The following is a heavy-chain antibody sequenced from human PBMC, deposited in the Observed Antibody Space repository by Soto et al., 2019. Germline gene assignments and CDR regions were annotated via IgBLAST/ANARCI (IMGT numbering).Heavy chain of an antibody. J-gene: IGHJ1*01. D-gene: IGHD5-12*01. Sequence: QVQLVQSGAEVKKPGASVKVSCKASGYTFTSYAMHWVRQAPGQRLGWMGWINAGNGNTKYSQKFQGRVTITRDTSASTAYKELSSLRCEDSAVYYCARDQGYIAATLDYWGQGPLVTVPS. CDR2: INAGNGNT. CDR3: ARDQGYIAATLDY. V-gene: IGHV1-3*01. CDR1: GYTFTSYA.